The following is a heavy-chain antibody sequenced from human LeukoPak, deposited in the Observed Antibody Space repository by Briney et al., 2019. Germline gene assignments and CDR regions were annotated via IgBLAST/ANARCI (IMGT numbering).Heavy chain of an antibody. Sequence: GGSLRLSCAASGFTFSSYAMSWVRQAPGKGLEWVSATSGSGGSTYYADSVKGRFTISRDNSKNTLYLQMNSLRAEDTAVYYCAKADLKWGLLTWFDYWGQGTLVTVSS. V-gene: IGHV3-23*01. CDR2: TSGSGGST. J-gene: IGHJ4*02. D-gene: IGHD1-26*01. CDR1: GFTFSSYA. CDR3: AKADLKWGLLTWFDY.